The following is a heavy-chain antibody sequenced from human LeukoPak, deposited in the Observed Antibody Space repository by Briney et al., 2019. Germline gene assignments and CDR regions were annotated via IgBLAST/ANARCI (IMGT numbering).Heavy chain of an antibody. V-gene: IGHV3-15*01. Sequence: GGSLRLSCAASGFTFSSYAMSWVRQGPGKGLEWIGHISGEPDGDPEEYAAPVKGRFIISRDDGEDTFYLQLTNLKIEDTAVYYCTVDIVWGQGTLVTVSS. J-gene: IGHJ4*02. CDR2: ISGEPDGDPE. D-gene: IGHD2-15*01. CDR3: TVDIV. CDR1: GFTFSSYA.